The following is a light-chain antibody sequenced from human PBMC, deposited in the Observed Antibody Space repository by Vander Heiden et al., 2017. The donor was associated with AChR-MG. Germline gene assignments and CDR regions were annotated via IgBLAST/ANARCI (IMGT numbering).Light chain of an antibody. CDR1: SSSIGAGYD. Sequence: QSVLTQPPPVSGAPGQPVPICGTGSSSSIGAGYDVHLYQQLPGTAPKLLIYANSNRPTGVPDRFSGSKSGASATLAITGLQAEDEADYYCQSSDSSLSGSRVFGGGTKLTVL. J-gene: IGLJ3*02. CDR3: QSSDSSLSGSRV. CDR2: ANS. V-gene: IGLV1-40*01.